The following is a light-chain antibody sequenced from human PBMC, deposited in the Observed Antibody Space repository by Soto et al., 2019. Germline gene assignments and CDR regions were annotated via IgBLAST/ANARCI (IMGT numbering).Light chain of an antibody. Sequence: DIQMTQSPSTLSASVGDRVTITCRASQSISSWLAWYQQKPGKAPKLLIYDASSLESGVPSRFSGSGSGTEFTLTISSLQPDDFATYYCQHYKRPFGQGTKVDIK. CDR1: QSISSW. V-gene: IGKV1-5*01. CDR3: QHYKRP. J-gene: IGKJ1*01. CDR2: DAS.